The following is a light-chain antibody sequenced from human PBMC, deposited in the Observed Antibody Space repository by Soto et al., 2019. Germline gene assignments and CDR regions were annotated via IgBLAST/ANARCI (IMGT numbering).Light chain of an antibody. CDR3: QMDDRVPWT. Sequence: DLQMTQSPSSLSASVGDRVTIACRASQDIGHYLAWYQRRPGKAPKLLIHTTSTLQSGVSSRFSASGYGTDFTLTITSLQPEDVATYYCQMDDRVPWTFGQGTTV. CDR2: TTS. V-gene: IGKV1-27*01. CDR1: QDIGHY. J-gene: IGKJ1*01.